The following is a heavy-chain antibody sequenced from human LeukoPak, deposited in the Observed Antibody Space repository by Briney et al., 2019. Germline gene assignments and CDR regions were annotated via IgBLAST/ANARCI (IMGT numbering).Heavy chain of an antibody. CDR1: GGTFSSYA. J-gene: IGHJ2*01. Sequence: SVKVSCKASGGTFSSYAISWVRQAPGQGLEWMGGIIPIFGTANYAQKFQGRVTITADESTSTAYMELSRLRSDDTAVYYCARSRYCSGGSCYENWYFDLWGRGTLVTVSS. D-gene: IGHD2-15*01. CDR3: ARSRYCSGGSCYENWYFDL. V-gene: IGHV1-69*01. CDR2: IIPIFGTA.